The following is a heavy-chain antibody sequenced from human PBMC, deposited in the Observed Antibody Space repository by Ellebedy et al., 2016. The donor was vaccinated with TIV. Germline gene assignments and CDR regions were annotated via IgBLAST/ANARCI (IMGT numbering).Heavy chain of an antibody. CDR1: GFTFSAYS. J-gene: IGHJ4*02. V-gene: IGHV3-23*01. CDR3: AKRTKVGDATRFLDS. D-gene: IGHD1-26*01. Sequence: GGSLRLSCAASGFTFSAYSMTWVRQAPGKGLEWVSTISSTSAGTYYADSVKGRFTISRDNSKNTLFLQMDSLRAEDTAVYYCAKRTKVGDATRFLDSWGQGTLVTVYS. CDR2: ISSTSAGT.